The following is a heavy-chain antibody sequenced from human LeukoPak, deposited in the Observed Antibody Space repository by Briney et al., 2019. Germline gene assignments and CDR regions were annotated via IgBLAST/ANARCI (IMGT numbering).Heavy chain of an antibody. CDR3: TDFDHF. J-gene: IGHJ4*02. D-gene: IGHD3-3*01. CDR1: GFTFSSYA. V-gene: IGHV3-21*01. Sequence: GGSLRLSCAASGFTFSSYAMSWVRQAPGKGLEWVSSISSSNSYIYYADSVKGRFTISRDNAKNSLFLQMNSLRADDAAVFYCTDFDHFWGQGTLVTVSS. CDR2: ISSSNSYI.